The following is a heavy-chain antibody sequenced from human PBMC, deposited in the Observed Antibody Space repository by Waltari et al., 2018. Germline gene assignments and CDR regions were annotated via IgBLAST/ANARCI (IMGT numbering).Heavy chain of an antibody. CDR2: IIPIFGTA. CDR3: ARVSSSWYNWFDP. V-gene: IGHV1-69*14. Sequence: VQLVQSGAEVSQPGSSVKVACKASGGPFRSYAISGVRQAPGQGLEWMGGIIPIFGTANYAQKFQGRVTITADKSTSTAYMELSSLRSEDTAVYYCARVSSSWYNWFDPWGQGTLVTVSS. J-gene: IGHJ5*02. D-gene: IGHD6-13*01. CDR1: GGPFRSYA.